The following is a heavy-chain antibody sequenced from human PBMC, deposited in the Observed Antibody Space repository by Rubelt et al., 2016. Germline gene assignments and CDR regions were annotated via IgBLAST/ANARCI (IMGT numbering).Heavy chain of an antibody. CDR2: IYYSGST. Sequence: QLQLQESGPGLVKPSETLSLTCTVSGGSISSSSYYWGWIRQPPGKGLEWIGSIYYSGSTYYNPSLKSRVTISVDTSKNQFSLELGSVTAADTAVYYCARGAPIYYDSSVSEVYWGQGTLVIVSS. CDR3: ARGAPIYYDSSVSEVY. J-gene: IGHJ4*02. CDR1: GGSISSSSYY. D-gene: IGHD3-22*01. V-gene: IGHV4-39*01.